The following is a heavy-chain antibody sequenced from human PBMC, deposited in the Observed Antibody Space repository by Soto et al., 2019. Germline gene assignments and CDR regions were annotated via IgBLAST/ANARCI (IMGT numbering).Heavy chain of an antibody. D-gene: IGHD2-21*02. CDR2: IYWDDDK. CDR1: GFSLSTGGVG. J-gene: IGHJ6*02. CDR3: VHSRCGGDCLQSYSSHYYYGMDV. Sequence: QITLKESGPTLVKPTQTLTLTCTFSGFSLSTGGVGVGWIRQPPGKALEWLALIYWDDDKRYSPSLKSRLTITKDNSKDQXXLXMXSMDPVDTATYFCVHSRCGGDCLQSYSSHYYYGMDVWGQGTTVTVSS. V-gene: IGHV2-5*02.